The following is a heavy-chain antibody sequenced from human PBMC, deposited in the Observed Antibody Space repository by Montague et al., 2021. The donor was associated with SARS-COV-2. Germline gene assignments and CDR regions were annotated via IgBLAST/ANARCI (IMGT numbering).Heavy chain of an antibody. CDR3: ARRGALGARASQGFFHH. V-gene: IGHV4-34*01. J-gene: IGHJ1*01. CDR1: DGSFSGYY. Sequence: SETVSLTSAVYDGSFSGYYWTWIRQPPGKGLEWIGEINHSGSTNXNPSLKSRVATSADTSKNHFSLKLTSVTAADTAMYYCARRGALGARASQGFFHHWGQGTLVIVSS. D-gene: IGHD1-26*01. CDR2: INHSGST.